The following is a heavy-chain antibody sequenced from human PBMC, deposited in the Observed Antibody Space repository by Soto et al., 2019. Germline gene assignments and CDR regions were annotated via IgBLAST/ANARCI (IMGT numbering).Heavy chain of an antibody. CDR1: GGSINNYY. Sequence: SETLSLTCTVSGGSINNYYWSWVRQPPGKGLEWIGYINESGSTNYNPSLKSRVAISVDTSKNQFSLKLNSVTAADTAVYYCARDKITGLFDYWGQGTLVTVSS. CDR3: ARDKITGLFDY. D-gene: IGHD2-8*02. CDR2: INESGST. V-gene: IGHV4-59*12. J-gene: IGHJ4*02.